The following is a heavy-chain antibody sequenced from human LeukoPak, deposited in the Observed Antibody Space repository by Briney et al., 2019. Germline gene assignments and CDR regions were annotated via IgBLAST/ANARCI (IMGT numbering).Heavy chain of an antibody. CDR1: GHTFTIYG. CDR3: ARAVSSTSALGKNDY. CDR2: ISAYNGNT. V-gene: IGHV1-18*04. J-gene: IGHJ4*02. Sequence: SVKVSYKASGHTFTIYGISWARQARGQGLEWMGWISAYNGNTNYAQKPQGRVTMTTDTSTSTAYMELRSLRSDDTAVCYCARAVSSTSALGKNDYWGQGTLVTVSS. D-gene: IGHD2-2*01.